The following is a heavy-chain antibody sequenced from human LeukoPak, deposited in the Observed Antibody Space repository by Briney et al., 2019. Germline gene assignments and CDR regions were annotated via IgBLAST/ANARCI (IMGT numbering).Heavy chain of an antibody. CDR1: GASISSYY. Sequence: PSETLSLTCTVSGASISSYYWSWIRQPPGKGLEWIGYIYYSGSTNYNPSFKSRVTISVDTSKNQFSLKLSSVTAADTAVYYCARRNGCNSDYWGQGTLVTVSS. CDR2: IYYSGST. D-gene: IGHD5-24*01. CDR3: ARRNGCNSDY. J-gene: IGHJ4*02. V-gene: IGHV4-59*08.